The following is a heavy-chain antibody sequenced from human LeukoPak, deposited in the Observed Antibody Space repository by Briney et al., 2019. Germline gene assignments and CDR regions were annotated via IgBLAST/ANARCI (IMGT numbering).Heavy chain of an antibody. CDR1: GYTFTSYD. Sequence: GASVKVSCKASGYTFTSYDINWVRQATGQGLEWMGWMNPNSGNTGYAQKFQGRVTMTRNTSISTAYMELSSLRSEDTAVYYCARGLFLSDSGSYYNVFDYWGQGTLVTVSS. CDR3: ARGLFLSDSGSYYNVFDY. V-gene: IGHV1-8*01. J-gene: IGHJ4*02. CDR2: MNPNSGNT. D-gene: IGHD3-10*01.